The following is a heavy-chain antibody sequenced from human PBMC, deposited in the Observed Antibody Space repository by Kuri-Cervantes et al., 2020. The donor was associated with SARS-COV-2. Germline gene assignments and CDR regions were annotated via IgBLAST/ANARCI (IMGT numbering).Heavy chain of an antibody. V-gene: IGHV3-7*03. CDR3: ASHPRGSGSYYLD. D-gene: IGHD3-10*01. Sequence: GGSLRLSCAASGFTFDDYGMSWVRQAPGKGLEWVANIKQDGSEKYYVDSVKGRFTISRDNAKNSLYLQMNSLRAEDTAVYYCASHPRGSGSYYLDWGQGTLVTGSS. CDR1: GFTFDDYG. J-gene: IGHJ4*02. CDR2: IKQDGSEK.